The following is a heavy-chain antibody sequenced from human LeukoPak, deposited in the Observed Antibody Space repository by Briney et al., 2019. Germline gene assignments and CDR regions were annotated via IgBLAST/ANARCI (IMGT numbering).Heavy chain of an antibody. CDR3: ARQRSLRYNWFDP. V-gene: IGHV5-51*01. CDR2: IYPGDSET. D-gene: IGHD3-3*01. J-gene: IGHJ5*02. Sequence: GESLKISCKGSGYSFTSYWIGWVRQMPGKGLEWMGIIYPGDSETRYSPSFQGQVTISADKSISTAYLQWSSLKASDTAMYYCARQRSLRYNWFDPWGQGTLVTVSS. CDR1: GYSFTSYW.